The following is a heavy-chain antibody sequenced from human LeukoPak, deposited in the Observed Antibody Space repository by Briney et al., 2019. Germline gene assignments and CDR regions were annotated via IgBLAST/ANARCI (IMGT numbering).Heavy chain of an antibody. CDR2: IYYSGST. CDR3: ATDRGIQLWFY. Sequence: PSETLSLTCTVSGGSISSGSYYWSWIRQPAGKGLEWIGYIYYSGSTNYNPSLKSRVTISVDTSKNQFSLKLSSVTAADTAVYYCATDRGIQLWFYWGQGTLVTVSS. V-gene: IGHV4-61*10. J-gene: IGHJ4*02. CDR1: GGSISSGSYY. D-gene: IGHD5-18*01.